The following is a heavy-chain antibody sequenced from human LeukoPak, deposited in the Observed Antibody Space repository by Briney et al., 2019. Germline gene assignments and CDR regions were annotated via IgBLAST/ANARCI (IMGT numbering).Heavy chain of an antibody. CDR3: ARGIGFDP. Sequence: PGGSLRLSCAASGFTFNNYEMNWVRQAPGKGLEWVSYISRTGSTMYYADSVKGRFTISRDNAKNSLYLQMNSLRAEDTAVYYCARGIGFDPWGQGTLVTVSS. CDR1: GFTFNNYE. V-gene: IGHV3-48*03. CDR2: ISRTGSTM. J-gene: IGHJ5*02.